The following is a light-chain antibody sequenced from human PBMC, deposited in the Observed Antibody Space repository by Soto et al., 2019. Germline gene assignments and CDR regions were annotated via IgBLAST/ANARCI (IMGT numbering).Light chain of an antibody. CDR1: QTISSNY. CDR3: QQYRSSPPEFT. V-gene: IGKV3-20*01. Sequence: EIVLTQSPGTLSLSAGERATLSCRASQTISSNYLAWYQQKPGQAPRLLIFGASYRATGIPDRVSGSGSGTDFTLTISRLEPEDFAVYYCQQYRSSPPEFTFGPGTKVDIK. CDR2: GAS. J-gene: IGKJ3*01.